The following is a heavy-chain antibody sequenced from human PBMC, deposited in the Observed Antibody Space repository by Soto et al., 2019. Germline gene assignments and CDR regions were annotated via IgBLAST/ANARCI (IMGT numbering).Heavy chain of an antibody. D-gene: IGHD1-1*01. CDR3: ARGGTAETYYYYYGMDV. CDR2: ISAYNGNT. V-gene: IGHV1-18*04. Sequence: ASVKVSCKASGYTFTSYGISWVRQAPGQGLEWMGWISAYNGNTNYAQKLQGRVTMTTDTSTSTAYMELRSLGSDDTAVYYCARGGTAETYYYYYGMDVWGQGTTVTVSS. CDR1: GYTFTSYG. J-gene: IGHJ6*02.